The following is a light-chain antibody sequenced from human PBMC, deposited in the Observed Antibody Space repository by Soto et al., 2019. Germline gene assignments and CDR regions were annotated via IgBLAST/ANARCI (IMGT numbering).Light chain of an antibody. CDR2: EVS. CDR1: SSDVGGYNY. J-gene: IGLJ1*01. Sequence: ALTQPASVSGSPGQSITIACTGTSSDVGGYNYVSWFQQHPGKAPKLMISEVSNRPSGVSNRFSASKSGNTASLTISGLQSEDEATYYCSSYSSSSTLVFGTGTKVT. CDR3: SSYSSSSTLV. V-gene: IGLV2-14*01.